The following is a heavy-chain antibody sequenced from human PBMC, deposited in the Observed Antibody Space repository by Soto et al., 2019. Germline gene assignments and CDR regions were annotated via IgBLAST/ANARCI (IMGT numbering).Heavy chain of an antibody. Sequence: DVQLLESGGGLVQPGGSLRLSCAASGFRFSTYDMSWVRQAPGKGLEWVSVMSGSGSGTYYADSVKGRFTISRDNSKKTFYLKMNSLRAEDTAVYYCVRQAKLTTVTANVGYYYGLDVWGQGTTVTVSS. J-gene: IGHJ6*02. D-gene: IGHD4-4*01. CDR2: MSGSGSGT. CDR3: VRQAKLTTVTANVGYYYGLDV. V-gene: IGHV3-23*01. CDR1: GFRFSTYD.